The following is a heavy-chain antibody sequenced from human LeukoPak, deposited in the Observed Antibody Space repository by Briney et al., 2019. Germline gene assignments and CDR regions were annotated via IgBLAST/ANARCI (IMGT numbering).Heavy chain of an antibody. CDR3: ARITVTTENY. J-gene: IGHJ4*02. V-gene: IGHV3-48*03. CDR2: ISSSGSTI. Sequence: GGSLRLSCAASGFTFSSYEMNWVRQAPGKGLEWVSYISSSGSTIYYADSVKGRFTISRDNAKNSLYLQMNSLRAEDTAVYYCARITVTTENYWGQGTLVTVSS. CDR1: GFTFSSYE. D-gene: IGHD4-17*01.